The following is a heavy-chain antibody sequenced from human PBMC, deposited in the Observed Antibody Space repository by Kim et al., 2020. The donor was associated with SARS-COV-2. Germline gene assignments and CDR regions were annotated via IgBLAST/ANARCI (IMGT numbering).Heavy chain of an antibody. D-gene: IGHD2-2*01. CDR3: ATRCTRVPEY. Sequence: NTYYADSVKGRFTISRDNSKNTLYLQMNSLRAEDTAVYYCATRCTRVPEYWGQGTLVTVSS. V-gene: IGHV3-23*01. J-gene: IGHJ4*02. CDR2: NT.